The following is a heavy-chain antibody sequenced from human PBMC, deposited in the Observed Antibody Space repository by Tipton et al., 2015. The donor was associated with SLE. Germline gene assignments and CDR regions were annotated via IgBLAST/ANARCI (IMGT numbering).Heavy chain of an antibody. Sequence: QSGAEVKKPGASVKVSCKASGYTFTSYDINWVRQATGQGLEWMGWMNPNSGNTGYAQKFQGRVTMTRNTSISTAYMELSSLRSEDTAVYYCARSSRPTSFVVVSRGCMDVWGKGTTVAVSS. V-gene: IGHV1-8*01. CDR1: GYTFTSYD. J-gene: IGHJ6*03. CDR2: MNPNSGNT. D-gene: IGHD3-3*01. CDR3: ARSSRPTSFVVVSRGCMDV.